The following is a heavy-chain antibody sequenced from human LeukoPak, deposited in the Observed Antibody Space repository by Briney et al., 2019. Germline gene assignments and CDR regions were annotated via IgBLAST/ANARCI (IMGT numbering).Heavy chain of an antibody. CDR2: IIPIFGTA. D-gene: IGHD3-3*01. CDR3: ARFSYITIFGVVINGGMDV. CDR1: GGTFGSYA. Sequence: SVKVSCKASGGTFGSYAISWVRQAPGQGLEWMGGIIPIFGTANYAQKFQGRVTITADESTSTAYMELSSLRSEDTAVYYCARFSYITIFGVVINGGMDVWGQGTTVTVSS. J-gene: IGHJ6*02. V-gene: IGHV1-69*13.